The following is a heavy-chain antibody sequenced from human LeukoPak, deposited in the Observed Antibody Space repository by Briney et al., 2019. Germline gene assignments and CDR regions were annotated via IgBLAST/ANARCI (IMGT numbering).Heavy chain of an antibody. V-gene: IGHV3-53*04. D-gene: IGHD6-13*01. CDR3: ASSSSSLGFDY. Sequence: GGSLRLSCAASGFTVTSKYMNWVRQAPKKWLEWVSVIYSGGNTYYADSVKGRFTIPRHNSKNTLFLQMNSLRTEDTAIYYCASSSSSLGFDYWGQGTLVTVSS. CDR2: IYSGGNT. J-gene: IGHJ4*02. CDR1: GFTVTSKY.